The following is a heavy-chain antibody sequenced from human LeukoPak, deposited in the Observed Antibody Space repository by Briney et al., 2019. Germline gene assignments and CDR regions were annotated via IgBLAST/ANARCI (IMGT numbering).Heavy chain of an antibody. CDR1: GFTFSSYN. CDR2: ISSSSSFI. J-gene: IGHJ4*02. CDR3: ARDSRYCSSTNCYRDY. D-gene: IGHD2-2*01. V-gene: IGHV3-21*01. Sequence: GGSLRLSCAASGFTFSSYNMNWVRQAPGKGLEWVSSISSSSSFIYYADSLKGRFTISRDNAKNSLYLQMNSLRAEDTAVYYCARDSRYCSSTNCYRDYWGQGTLVTVSS.